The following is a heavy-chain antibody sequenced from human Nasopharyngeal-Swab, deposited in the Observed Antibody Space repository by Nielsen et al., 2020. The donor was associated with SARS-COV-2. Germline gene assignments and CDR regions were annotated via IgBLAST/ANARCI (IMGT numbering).Heavy chain of an antibody. CDR3: ARAVYYYYYMDV. J-gene: IGHJ6*03. CDR2: IYHSGST. Sequence: RQAPGKGLEWIGYIYHSGSTYYNPSLKSRVTISVDRSKNQFSLKLSSVTAADTAVYYCARAVYYYYYMDVWGKGTTVTVSS. D-gene: IGHD4-11*01. V-gene: IGHV4-30-2*01.